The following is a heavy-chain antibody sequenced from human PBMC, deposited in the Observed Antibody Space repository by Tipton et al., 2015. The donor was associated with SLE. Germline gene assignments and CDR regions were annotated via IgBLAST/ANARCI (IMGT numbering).Heavy chain of an antibody. Sequence: TLSLTCTVSGGSISSYYWSWIRQPPGKGLEWIGYIYYSGSTNYNPSLKSRVTISVDTSKNHSSLSLNSVTAADTAVYYCSRHAVGSATRGNWPYFDYWGRGTLVTVSS. V-gene: IGHV4-59*08. D-gene: IGHD3-10*01. CDR3: SRHAVGSATRGNWPYFDY. CDR1: GGSISSYY. J-gene: IGHJ4*02. CDR2: IYYSGST.